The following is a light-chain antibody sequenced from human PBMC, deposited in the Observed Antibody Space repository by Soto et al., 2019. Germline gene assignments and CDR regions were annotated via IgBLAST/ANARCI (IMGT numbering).Light chain of an antibody. CDR2: DAS. J-gene: IGKJ4*01. V-gene: IGKV1-5*01. CDR3: QQYNSYPLT. CDR1: QRIRTS. Sequence: DIQMTQSPSSLSASIGDRVTITCRASQRIRTSLNWYQHKPGKAPKLLIYDASSLESGVPSRFSGSGSGTEFTLTISSLQPDDFATYYCQQYNSYPLTFGGGTKVDIK.